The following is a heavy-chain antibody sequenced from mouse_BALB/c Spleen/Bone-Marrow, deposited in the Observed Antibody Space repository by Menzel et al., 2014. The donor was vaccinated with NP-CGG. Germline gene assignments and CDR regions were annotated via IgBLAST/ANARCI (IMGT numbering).Heavy chain of an antibody. Sequence: QLQQSGAEFVKPGASVKLSCTASGFNIKDTYMDWVKQRPEQGLEWIGRIDPANGNTKYDPKFQGKATITADTSSNTAYLQLSSLTSEDTAVYYCGRGFTDFDYWGQGTTLTVSS. CDR3: GRGFTDFDY. V-gene: IGHV14-3*02. J-gene: IGHJ2*01. CDR1: GFNIKDTY. CDR2: IDPANGNT.